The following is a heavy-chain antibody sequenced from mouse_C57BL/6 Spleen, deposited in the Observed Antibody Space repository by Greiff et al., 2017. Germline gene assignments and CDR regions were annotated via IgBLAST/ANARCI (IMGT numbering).Heavy chain of an antibody. V-gene: IGHV1-69*01. CDR2: IDPSDSYT. J-gene: IGHJ2*01. CDR1: GYTFTSYW. Sequence: QVQLQQSGAELVMPGASVKLSCKASGYTFTSYWMHWVKQRPGQGLEWIGEIDPSDSYTNYNQKFKGKSTLTVAKSSSTAYMQLSSLTSEDSAVYYCARGGYFDYWGQGTTLTVSS. CDR3: ARGGYFDY.